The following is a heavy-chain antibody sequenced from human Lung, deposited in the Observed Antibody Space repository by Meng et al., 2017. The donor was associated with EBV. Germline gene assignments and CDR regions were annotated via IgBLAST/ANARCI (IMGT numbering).Heavy chain of an antibody. CDR1: GGSISSGGFY. V-gene: IGHV4-31*03. J-gene: IGHJ4*02. D-gene: IGHD2-2*01. CDR2: IYYSGST. Sequence: VHLRRTGPGLVKPSQTLALPGTVSGGSISSGGFYWSWIRQHPGKGLEWIGYIYYSGSTNYNPSLKSRVTISVDTSKNQFSLSLNSVTAADTAVYYCARGGTSSAPFDYWGQGTLVTVSS. CDR3: ARGGTSSAPFDY.